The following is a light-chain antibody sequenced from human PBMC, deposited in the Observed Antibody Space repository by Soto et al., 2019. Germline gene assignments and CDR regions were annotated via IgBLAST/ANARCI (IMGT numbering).Light chain of an antibody. CDR3: CSYADGSIGI. J-gene: IGLJ2*01. CDR1: SSDLGNYDL. V-gene: IGLV2-23*01. Sequence: QSALTQPASVSGSPGQSITISCTGTSSDLGNYDLVSWYQQHPGKPPKVIIYEASKRPSGVSNRFSGSKSGNMASLTISGLQAEDEADYFCCSYADGSIGIFGGGTKLTVL. CDR2: EAS.